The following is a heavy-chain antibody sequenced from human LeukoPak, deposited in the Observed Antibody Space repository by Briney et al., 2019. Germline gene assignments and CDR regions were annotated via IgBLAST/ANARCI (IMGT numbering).Heavy chain of an antibody. V-gene: IGHV3-7*01. CDR3: ARLRWFGELFFAY. D-gene: IGHD3-10*01. Sequence: PGGSLRLSCAASGFTFSSYAMSWVRQAPGKGLEGVANIKQDGSEKYYVDSVKGRFPLSRDNAKHSLYLQMNSLRAEDQAVYYCARLRWFGELFFAYWGQGTLVTVSS. CDR1: GFTFSSYA. CDR2: IKQDGSEK. J-gene: IGHJ4*02.